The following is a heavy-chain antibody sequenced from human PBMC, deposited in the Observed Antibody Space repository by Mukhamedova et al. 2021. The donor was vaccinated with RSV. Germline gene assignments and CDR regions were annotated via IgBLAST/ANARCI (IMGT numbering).Heavy chain of an antibody. V-gene: IGHV3-23*01. Sequence: PGKGLEWVSGISGSGGSTYYADSVKGRFTISRDNSKNTLNLQMNSLRAEDTAVYYCTTDLHLLRPAYWGQGTLVTVSS. CDR2: ISGSGGST. D-gene: IGHD2-15*01. CDR3: TTDLHLLRPAY. J-gene: IGHJ4*02.